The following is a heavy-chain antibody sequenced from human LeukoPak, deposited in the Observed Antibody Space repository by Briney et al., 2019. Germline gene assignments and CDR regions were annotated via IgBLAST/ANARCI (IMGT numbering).Heavy chain of an antibody. CDR3: ARDGSGSYHHKVWFDP. D-gene: IGHD3-10*01. J-gene: IGHJ5*02. V-gene: IGHV4-34*01. Sequence: PSETLSLTCAVYGGSFNGYYWSWIRQPPGKGLEWIGEINHSGSTNYSPSLKSRVTLSVDTSKNQFSLKLSSVTAADTAVYYCARDGSGSYHHKVWFDPWGQGTLVTVSS. CDR1: GGSFNGYY. CDR2: INHSGST.